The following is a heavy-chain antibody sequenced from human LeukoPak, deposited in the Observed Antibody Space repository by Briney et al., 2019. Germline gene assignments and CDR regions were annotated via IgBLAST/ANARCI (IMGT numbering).Heavy chain of an antibody. CDR2: ISSSSIYI. J-gene: IGHJ4*02. V-gene: IGHV3-21*01. D-gene: IGHD5-12*01. CDR3: AREDAGGYVDY. Sequence: TTGGSLRLSCAASGFTFTTYTMNWVRQAPGKGLEWVSSISSSSIYIYYEDSLEGRFTISRDNAKNSLYLQIDSLRADDTAVYYCAREDAGGYVDYWGQGTLVAVSS. CDR1: GFTFTTYT.